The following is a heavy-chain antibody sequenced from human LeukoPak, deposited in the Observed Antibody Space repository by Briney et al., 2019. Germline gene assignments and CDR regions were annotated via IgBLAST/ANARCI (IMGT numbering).Heavy chain of an antibody. CDR2: ISGSGGST. CDR3: AREGSSSWYFGWFDP. J-gene: IGHJ5*02. Sequence: GGSLRLSCAASGFTFSSYGMSWVRQAPGKGLEWVSAISGSGGSTYYADSVKGRFTISRDNAKNSLYLQMNSLRAEDTAVYYCAREGSSSWYFGWFDPWGQGTLVTVSS. CDR1: GFTFSSYG. V-gene: IGHV3-23*01. D-gene: IGHD6-13*01.